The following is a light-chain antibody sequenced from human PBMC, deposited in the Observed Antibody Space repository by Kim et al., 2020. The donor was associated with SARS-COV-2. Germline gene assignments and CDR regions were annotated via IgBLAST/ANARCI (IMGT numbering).Light chain of an antibody. CDR1: SLRSYY. J-gene: IGLJ2*01. V-gene: IGLV3-19*01. CDR2: GKN. Sequence: ALGQTVRITCQGDSLRSYYATWYQQKPGQAPILVIYGKNNRPSGIPDRFSGSSSGNTASLTITGTQAGDEADYYCNSRDSNNNVLFGGGTQVTVL. CDR3: NSRDSNNNVL.